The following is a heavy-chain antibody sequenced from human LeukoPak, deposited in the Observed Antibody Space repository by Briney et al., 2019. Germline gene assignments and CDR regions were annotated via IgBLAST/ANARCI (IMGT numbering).Heavy chain of an antibody. Sequence: GGSLRLSCAASGFTFSSYSWNWVRQAQGKGLEGVPSISSSSSYIYYANSVKGRFTISRDNAKNSLYLQMNSLRAEDTAVYYCARSGLGYCSGGSCYDYWGQGTLVTVSS. D-gene: IGHD2-15*01. V-gene: IGHV3-21*01. CDR2: ISSSSSYI. CDR3: ARSGLGYCSGGSCYDY. J-gene: IGHJ4*02. CDR1: GFTFSSYS.